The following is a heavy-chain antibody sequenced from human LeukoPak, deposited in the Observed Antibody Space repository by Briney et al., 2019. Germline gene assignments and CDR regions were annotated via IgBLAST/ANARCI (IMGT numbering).Heavy chain of an antibody. CDR1: GFTVSSNY. CDR2: IYSGGST. V-gene: IGHV3-53*04. D-gene: IGHD3-3*02. J-gene: IGHJ4*02. Sequence: GESLRLSCAASGFTVSSNYMSWVRQAPGKGLEWVSVIYSGGSTYYADSVKGRFTISRHNSKNTLYLQMNSLRAEDTAVYYCARLYGTFLEWSPYFDYWSQGTLVTVSS. CDR3: ARLYGTFLEWSPYFDY.